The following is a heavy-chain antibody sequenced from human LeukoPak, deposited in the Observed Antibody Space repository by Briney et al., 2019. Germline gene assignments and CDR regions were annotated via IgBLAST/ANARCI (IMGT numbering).Heavy chain of an antibody. CDR2: ISAYNGNT. D-gene: IGHD3-22*01. Sequence: ASVKVSCKASGYTFTSCGISWVRQAPGQGLEWMGWISAYNGNTNYAQKLQGRVTMTTDTSTSTAYMELRSLRSDDTAVYYCARDSGGYYYDSSGYYQGYGMDVWGQGTTVTVSS. J-gene: IGHJ6*02. CDR1: GYTFTSCG. V-gene: IGHV1-18*01. CDR3: ARDSGGYYYDSSGYYQGYGMDV.